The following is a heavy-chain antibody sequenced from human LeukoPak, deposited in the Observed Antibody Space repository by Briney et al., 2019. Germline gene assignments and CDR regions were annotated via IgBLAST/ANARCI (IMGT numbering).Heavy chain of an antibody. CDR2: IKRDGSEK. Sequence: GGSLRLSCAASGFTFSRYWMDWVRQAPGKGLEWVANIKRDGSEKNYVDSVKGRFTISRDNAKNSLYLQMNSLRAEDTAVYYCTTVRYRSGFDPWGQGTLVTVSS. D-gene: IGHD5-18*01. J-gene: IGHJ5*02. CDR3: TTVRYRSGFDP. V-gene: IGHV3-7*02. CDR1: GFTFSRYW.